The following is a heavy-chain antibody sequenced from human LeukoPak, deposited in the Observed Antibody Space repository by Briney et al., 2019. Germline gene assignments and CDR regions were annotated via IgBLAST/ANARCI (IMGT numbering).Heavy chain of an antibody. CDR2: INPNSGGT. J-gene: IGHJ5*02. CDR3: ARDKVLLWFGEFREQNNWFDP. CDR1: GYTFTGYY. D-gene: IGHD3-10*01. Sequence: GASVKVSCKASGYTFTGYYMHWVRQAPGQGLEWMGWINPNSGGTNYAQKFQGRVTMTRDTSISTAYMELSRLRSDDTAVYYCARDKVLLWFGEFREQNNWFDPWGQGTLVTVSS. V-gene: IGHV1-2*02.